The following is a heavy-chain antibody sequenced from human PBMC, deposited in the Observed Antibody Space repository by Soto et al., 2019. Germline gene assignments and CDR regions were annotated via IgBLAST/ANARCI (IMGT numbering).Heavy chain of an antibody. V-gene: IGHV4-39*01. D-gene: IGHD2-2*02. CDR1: GGSISSSSYY. CDR3: ASDARGYTYYTGVEV. J-gene: IGHJ6*01. CDR2: IYYSGST. Sequence: PSETLSLTCTVSGGSISSSSYYWGWIRQPPGKGLAWIGSIYYSGSTYYNPPLKSRVTISVDTSKNQFSLKLSSVSAADTAVYYCASDARGYTYYTGVEVWGQRTKDTV.